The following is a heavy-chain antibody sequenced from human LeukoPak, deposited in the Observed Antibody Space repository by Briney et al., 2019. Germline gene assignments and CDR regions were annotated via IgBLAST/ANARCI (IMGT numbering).Heavy chain of an antibody. D-gene: IGHD1-26*01. Sequence: QPGGSLRLSCAASGFTFSSYAMSWVRQAPGKGLEWVANIKQDGSEKYYVDSVKGRFTISRDNAKNSLYLQMNSLRAEDTAVYYCARDLIVGATHFDYWGQGTLVTVSS. J-gene: IGHJ4*02. V-gene: IGHV3-7*01. CDR1: GFTFSSYA. CDR3: ARDLIVGATHFDY. CDR2: IKQDGSEK.